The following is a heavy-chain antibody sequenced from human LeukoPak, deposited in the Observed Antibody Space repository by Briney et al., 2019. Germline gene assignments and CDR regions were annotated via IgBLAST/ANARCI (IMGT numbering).Heavy chain of an antibody. CDR2: IYYSGST. D-gene: IGHD6-6*01. CDR3: ARGVEYSSSSSGY. V-gene: IGHV4-59*01. CDR1: GGSIRSYY. J-gene: IGHJ4*02. Sequence: SETLSLTCTVSGGSIRSYYWSGIRQPPGKGLEWVGYIYYSGSTNYNPSLQSRVTISVDTSKTKFSLKLSSATAADTAVYYCARGVEYSSSSSGYWGQGTLVTVSS.